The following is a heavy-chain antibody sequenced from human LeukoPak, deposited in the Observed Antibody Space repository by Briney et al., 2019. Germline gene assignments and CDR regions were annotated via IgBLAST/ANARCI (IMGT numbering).Heavy chain of an antibody. CDR1: GGSISSSSYY. D-gene: IGHD2-2*01. V-gene: IGHV4-39*07. CDR2: IYYSGST. Sequence: PSETLSLTCTVSGGSISSSSYYWGWIRLPPGKGLEWIGTIYYSGSTYYNPSLKSRVTISVDRSKNQFSLKLSSVTAADTAVYYCARFSSLSVSSYFDYWGQGTLVTVSS. CDR3: ARFSSLSVSSYFDY. J-gene: IGHJ4*02.